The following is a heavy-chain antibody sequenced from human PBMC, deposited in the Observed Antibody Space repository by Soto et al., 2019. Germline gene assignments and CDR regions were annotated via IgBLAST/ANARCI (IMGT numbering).Heavy chain of an antibody. J-gene: IGHJ6*03. CDR2: ISGSGGST. V-gene: IGHV3-23*01. CDR3: GRRYYGSGSYPVYYYYYMDV. CDR1: GFTFSSYA. Sequence: GGSLRLSCAASGFTFSSYAMSWVRQAPGKGLEWVSAISGSGGSTYYADSVKGRFTISRDNSKYTLYLQMNSLRAEDTAVYYCGRRYYGSGSYPVYYYYYMDVWGKGTTVTVSS. D-gene: IGHD3-10*01.